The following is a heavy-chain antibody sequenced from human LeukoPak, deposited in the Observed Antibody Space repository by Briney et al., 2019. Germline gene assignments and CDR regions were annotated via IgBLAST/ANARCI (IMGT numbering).Heavy chain of an antibody. CDR1: GYSISSGYY. CDR3: ATTSPYCYDSSGPERFDY. D-gene: IGHD3-22*01. CDR2: TYHSGST. V-gene: IGHV4-38-2*02. Sequence: SETLSLTCTVPGYSISSGYYWGWIRQPPGKGLEWIGSTYHSGSTYYNPSLKSRVTISVDTSKNQFSLKLSSVTAADTAVYYCATTSPYCYDSSGPERFDYWGQGTLVTASS. J-gene: IGHJ4*02.